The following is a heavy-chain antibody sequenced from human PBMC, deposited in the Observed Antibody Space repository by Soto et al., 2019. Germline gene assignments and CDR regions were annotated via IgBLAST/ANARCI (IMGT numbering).Heavy chain of an antibody. Sequence: GGSLRLSCAASGFTFSSYAMSWVRQAPVNGLEFVSAISGSFGSTYYADSVKGRFTISRYNSKKTLYLQMNSLRAEETAVYYWAKDGYSGPWGQGTLVTVSS. V-gene: IGHV3-23*01. CDR3: AKDGYSGP. D-gene: IGHD5-12*01. CDR1: GFTFSSYA. CDR2: ISGSFGST. J-gene: IGHJ5*02.